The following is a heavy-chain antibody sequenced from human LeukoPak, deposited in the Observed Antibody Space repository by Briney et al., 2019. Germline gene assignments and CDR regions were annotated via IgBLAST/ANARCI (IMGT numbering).Heavy chain of an antibody. V-gene: IGHV5-51*01. J-gene: IGHJ4*02. CDR2: IYPGNSDT. CDR1: GYIFTIYW. D-gene: IGHD5-18*01. CDR3: VRQDTQMTHNYVDY. Sequence: GESLKISCKASGYIFTIYWIGWVRQMPGKGLEWIAIIYPGNSDTRYSPSFQGQVTISADKSITTAYLQWSSLKASDTAIYYCVRQDTQMTHNYVDYWGQGTLVTVSS.